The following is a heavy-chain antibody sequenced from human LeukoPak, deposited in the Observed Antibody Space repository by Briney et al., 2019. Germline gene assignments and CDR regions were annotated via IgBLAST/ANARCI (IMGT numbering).Heavy chain of an antibody. J-gene: IGHJ4*02. D-gene: IGHD1-14*01. CDR1: GGSTSSGDYY. CDR2: IYYSGST. V-gene: IGHV4-30-4*01. CDR3: ARQFNHRLSY. Sequence: SETLSLTYTVSGGSTSSGDYYWSWIRQPPGKGLEWIGYIYYSGSTYYNPSLKSRVTISVDTSKNQFSLKLSSVTAADTAVYYCARQFNHRLSYWGQGTLVTVSS.